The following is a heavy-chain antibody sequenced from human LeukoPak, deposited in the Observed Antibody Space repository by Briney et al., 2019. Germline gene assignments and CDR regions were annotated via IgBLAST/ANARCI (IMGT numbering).Heavy chain of an antibody. CDR3: AKATGYGDYIDY. J-gene: IGHJ4*02. CDR2: ISYDGSNK. CDR1: GFTFSSYG. D-gene: IGHD4-17*01. Sequence: GGSLRLSCAASGFTFSSYGMHWVRQAPGKGLEWVAVISYDGSNKYYADSVKGRFTISRDNSKNTLYLRMNSLRAEDTAVYYCAKATGYGDYIDYWGQGTLVTVSS. V-gene: IGHV3-30*18.